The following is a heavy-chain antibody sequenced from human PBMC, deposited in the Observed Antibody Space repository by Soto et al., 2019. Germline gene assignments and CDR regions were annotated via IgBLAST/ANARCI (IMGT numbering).Heavy chain of an antibody. J-gene: IGHJ6*02. CDR2: IYYSGST. V-gene: IGHV4-39*01. CDR3: ARRAPLTFKRILYGMDV. CDR1: GGSISISSYY. D-gene: IGHD1-20*01. Sequence: PSETLSLTCTVSGGSISISSYYWGCIRQPPGKGLEWIGSIYYSGSTYYNPSLKSRVTISVDTSKNQFSLKLSSVTAADTAVYYCARRAPLTFKRILYGMDVWGQGTTVTVSS.